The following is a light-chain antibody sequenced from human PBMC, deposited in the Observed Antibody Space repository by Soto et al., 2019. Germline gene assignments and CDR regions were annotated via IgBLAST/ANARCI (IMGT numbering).Light chain of an antibody. Sequence: QSALTQPASVSGAAGKSIAISCTGTRGEIGSYNYVSWYQQHPGKAPKLMIHEVSNRPSGVSDRFSGSKSGNTASLTISGLQADDEADYYCSSHTTYSTRVFGTGT. CDR1: RGEIGSYNY. J-gene: IGLJ1*01. CDR3: SSHTTYSTRV. CDR2: EVS. V-gene: IGLV2-14*01.